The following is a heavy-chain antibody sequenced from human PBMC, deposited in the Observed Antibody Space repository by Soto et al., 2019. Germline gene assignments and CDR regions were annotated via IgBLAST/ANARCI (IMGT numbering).Heavy chain of an antibody. CDR3: AHARFSAAADAFDI. CDR1: GFSLSTSGVG. D-gene: IGHD6-13*01. V-gene: IGHV2-5*02. J-gene: IGHJ3*02. Sequence: QITLKESGPTLVKPTQTLTLTCTFSGFSLSTSGVGVGWIRQPPGKALEWLALIYWDDDKRYSPSLKSRLTLTKDTSKNQVVLTMTNMDPVDTATDYGAHARFSAAADAFDIWGQGTMVTVSS. CDR2: IYWDDDK.